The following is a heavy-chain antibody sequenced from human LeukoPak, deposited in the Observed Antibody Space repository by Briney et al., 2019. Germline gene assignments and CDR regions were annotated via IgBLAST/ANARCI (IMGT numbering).Heavy chain of an antibody. CDR2: IIPILGIA. V-gene: IGHV1-69*04. CDR3: ARDPSFKWGLLSYFDY. J-gene: IGHJ4*02. Sequence: ASVKVSCKASGGTFSSYAISWVRQAPGQGLEWMGRIIPILGIANYAQKFQGRVTITADKSTSTAYMELSSLRSEDTAVYYCARDPSFKWGLLSYFDYWGQGTLVTVSS. D-gene: IGHD1-26*01. CDR1: GGTFSSYA.